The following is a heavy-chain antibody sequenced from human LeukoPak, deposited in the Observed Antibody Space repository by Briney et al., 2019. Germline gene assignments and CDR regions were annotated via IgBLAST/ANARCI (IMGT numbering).Heavy chain of an antibody. CDR3: ARESRDCSSTSCSNDAFDI. D-gene: IGHD2-2*01. Sequence: GASVKVSCKASGYTFTGYYMHWVRQAPGQGLEWMGWINPNSGGTNYAQKFQGWVTMTRDTSISTAYMELSRLRSDDTAVYYCARESRDCSSTSCSNDAFDIWGQGTMVTVSS. CDR1: GYTFTGYY. CDR2: INPNSGGT. V-gene: IGHV1-2*04. J-gene: IGHJ3*02.